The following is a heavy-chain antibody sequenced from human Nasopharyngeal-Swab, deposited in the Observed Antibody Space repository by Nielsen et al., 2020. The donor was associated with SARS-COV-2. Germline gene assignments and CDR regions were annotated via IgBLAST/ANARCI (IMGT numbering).Heavy chain of an antibody. CDR3: ARGDGDYEPDFDY. CDR2: INAANGNT. V-gene: IGHV1-3*01. Sequence: ASVKVSCKASGYTFTNSAMHWVRQAPGQGLEWMGWINAANGNTKYSQRFQGRVTISRDTSASTAHMELSSLRSEDTAVYYCARGDGDYEPDFDYWGQGTLVTVSS. J-gene: IGHJ4*02. D-gene: IGHD4-17*01. CDR1: GYTFTNSA.